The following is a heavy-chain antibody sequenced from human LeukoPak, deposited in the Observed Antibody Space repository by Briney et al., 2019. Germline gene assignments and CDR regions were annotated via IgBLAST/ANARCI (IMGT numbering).Heavy chain of an antibody. CDR3: AKGSGTLTTYYDYVWGSYRYTEDY. V-gene: IGHV3-23*01. CDR1: GFTFSSYA. J-gene: IGHJ4*02. Sequence: PGGSLRLSCAASGFTFSSYAMSWVRQAPGKGLEWVSAISGSGGSTYYADSVQGRFTISRDNSKNTLYLQMNSLRAEDTAVYYCAKGSGTLTTYYDYVWGSYRYTEDYWGQGTLVTVSS. D-gene: IGHD3-16*02. CDR2: ISGSGGST.